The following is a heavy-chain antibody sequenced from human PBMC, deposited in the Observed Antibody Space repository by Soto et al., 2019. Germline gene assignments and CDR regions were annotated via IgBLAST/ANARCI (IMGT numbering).Heavy chain of an antibody. CDR2: IYYSGST. J-gene: IGHJ1*01. CDR3: ARHSRFVRGRFGQDNWNYPRYFQH. V-gene: IGHV4-39*01. Sequence: SETLSLTCTVSGGSISSSSYYWGWIRQPPGKGLEWIGSIYYSGSTYYNPSLKSRVTISVDTSKNQFSLKLSSVTAADTAVYYCARHSRFVRGRFGQDNWNYPRYFQHWGQGTLVTVSS. D-gene: IGHD1-7*01. CDR1: GGSISSSSYY.